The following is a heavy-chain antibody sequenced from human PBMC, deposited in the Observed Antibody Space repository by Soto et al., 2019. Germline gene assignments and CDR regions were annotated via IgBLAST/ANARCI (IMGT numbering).Heavy chain of an antibody. CDR1: GCTLDTYG. J-gene: IGHJ1*01. D-gene: IGHD6-13*01. CDR2: INWNSGSI. V-gene: IGHV3-9*01. CDR3: VKDESINWYSGHFRH. Sequence: SLRLSCAASGCTLDTYGIHWVRQSPGKGLEWVSGINWNSGSIGYGDSVKGRFAISRDNAKNSLHLQMNSLSAEDTAFYYCVKDESINWYSGHFRHWGQGTLFAVAS.